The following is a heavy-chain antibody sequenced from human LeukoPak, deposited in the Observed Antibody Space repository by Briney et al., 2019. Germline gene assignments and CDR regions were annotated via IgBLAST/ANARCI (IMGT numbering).Heavy chain of an antibody. Sequence: PGGSLRLSYAASGFTFSDYYMSWIRQAPGKGLEWVSYISYSGTTIYYADSVKGRFTISRDNAKNSLYLQMNSPRAEDTAVYYCARDLGGSTISGSFDIWGQGTMVTVSS. CDR1: GFTFSDYY. CDR2: ISYSGTTI. V-gene: IGHV3-11*01. CDR3: ARDLGGSTISGSFDI. J-gene: IGHJ3*02. D-gene: IGHD3-9*01.